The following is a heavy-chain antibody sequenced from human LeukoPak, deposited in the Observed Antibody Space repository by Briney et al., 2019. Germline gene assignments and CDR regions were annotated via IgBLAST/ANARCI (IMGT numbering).Heavy chain of an antibody. J-gene: IGHJ4*02. D-gene: IGHD3-10*01. CDR2: IYPGDSDT. V-gene: IGHV5-51*01. CDR3: VLAGSGSYYFDY. CDR1: GYRFTNYW. Sequence: GESLRISCKGFGYRFTNYWIGWVRQMPGKGLEWMGIIYPGDSDTRYSPSFQGQVTISADKSINTAYLQWSSLKASDAAMYYCVLAGSGSYYFDYWGQGILVTVSS.